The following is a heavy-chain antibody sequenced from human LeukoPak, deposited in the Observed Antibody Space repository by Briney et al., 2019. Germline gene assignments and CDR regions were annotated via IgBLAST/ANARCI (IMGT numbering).Heavy chain of an antibody. Sequence: GGPLRLSCAASGFNFNDYGMSWVRQVLGKRLEWVSGINWNGDDTNYADSVKGRFTISRDNAKKSLYLEMSSLRAEDTALYYCAREWEGCSTTDCPFDFWGQGTLVTVSS. CDR1: GFNFNDYG. V-gene: IGHV3-20*04. D-gene: IGHD2-2*01. CDR2: INWNGDDT. J-gene: IGHJ4*02. CDR3: AREWEGCSTTDCPFDF.